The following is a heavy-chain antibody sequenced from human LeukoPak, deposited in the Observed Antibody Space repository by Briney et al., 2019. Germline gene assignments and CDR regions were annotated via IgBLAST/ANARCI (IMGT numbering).Heavy chain of an antibody. V-gene: IGHV3-7*03. CDR3: ARGGGLDV. Sequence: GGSLRLSCVASGFTFSTYWMNWARQAPGKGLEWVASINHNGNVNYYVDSVKGRFTISRDNAKNSLYLQMSNLRAEDTAVYFCARGGGLDVWGQGATVTVSS. J-gene: IGHJ6*02. CDR2: INHNGNVN. D-gene: IGHD3-16*01. CDR1: GFTFSTYW.